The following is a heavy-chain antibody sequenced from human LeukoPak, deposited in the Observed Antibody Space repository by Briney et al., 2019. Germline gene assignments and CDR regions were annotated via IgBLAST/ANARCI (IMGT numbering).Heavy chain of an antibody. CDR2: IGTAGDT. V-gene: IGHV3-13*01. CDR1: GFTFSSYD. CDR3: AREPPGTPVEGFYGMDV. Sequence: GGSLRLSGAASGFTFSSYDMHWVHQATGKGLEWVSAIGTAGDTYYPGSVKGRFTISRENAKNSLYLRMNSLRAEDTAVYYCAREPPGTPVEGFYGMDVWGQGTTVTVSS. J-gene: IGHJ6*02. D-gene: IGHD3-10*01.